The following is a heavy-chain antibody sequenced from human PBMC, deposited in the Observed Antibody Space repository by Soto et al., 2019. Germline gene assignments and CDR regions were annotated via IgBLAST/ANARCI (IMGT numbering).Heavy chain of an antibody. J-gene: IGHJ5*02. Sequence: GGSLSLSCAASGFTFSDYYMSWIRQAPGKGLEWVSYISSSGSTIYYADSVKGRFTISRDNAKNSLYLQMNSLRAEDTAVYYCARVRYYDSGSSINWFDPWGQGTLVTSPQ. CDR1: GFTFSDYY. CDR2: ISSSGSTI. D-gene: IGHD3-10*01. V-gene: IGHV3-11*01. CDR3: ARVRYYDSGSSINWFDP.